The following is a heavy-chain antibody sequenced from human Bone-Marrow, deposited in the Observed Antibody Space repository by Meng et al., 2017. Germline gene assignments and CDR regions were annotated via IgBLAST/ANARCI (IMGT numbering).Heavy chain of an antibody. V-gene: IGHV4-4*02. CDR1: GASITISHW. CDR3: ATQESRDGHSPY. CDR2: TYHSGTA. D-gene: IGHD5-24*01. Sequence: QAQLQESGPGLVEPAGTLFLTCTVSGASITISHWFTWVRQPPGKGLEWIGETYHSGTAAYSPSLKSRVTISIDKSRNHFSVKLTSVTAADTAIYYCATQESRDGHSPYWGQGTLVTVSS. J-gene: IGHJ4*02.